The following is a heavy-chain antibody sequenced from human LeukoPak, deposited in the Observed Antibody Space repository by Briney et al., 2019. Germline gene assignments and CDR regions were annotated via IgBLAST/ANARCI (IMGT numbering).Heavy chain of an antibody. J-gene: IGHJ3*01. D-gene: IGHD3-3*01. CDR2: ISSSSSYI. Sequence: GGSLRLSCAAPGFTFSSYSMNWVRRAPGKGLEWVSSISSSSSYIYYADSVKGRFTISRDNAKNSLYLQMNSLRAEDTAVYYCARGSTGITIFGVVIPQLDWGQGTMVTVSS. CDR1: GFTFSSYS. V-gene: IGHV3-21*01. CDR3: ARGSTGITIFGVVIPQLD.